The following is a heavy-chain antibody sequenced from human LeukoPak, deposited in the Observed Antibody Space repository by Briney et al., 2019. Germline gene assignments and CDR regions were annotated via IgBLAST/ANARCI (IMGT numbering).Heavy chain of an antibody. V-gene: IGHV3-23*01. D-gene: IGHD3-22*01. CDR3: AKDGPGNYDSSGYYPHPTGYFDY. J-gene: IGHJ4*02. CDR2: ISGSGGST. CDR1: GFTFSSYA. Sequence: GGSLRLSCAASGFTFSSYAMSWVRQAPGKGLEWVSAISGSGGSTYYADSVKGRFTISRDNSKNTLYLQMNSLRAEDTAVYYCAKDGPGNYDSSGYYPHPTGYFDYWGEGTLVSVFS.